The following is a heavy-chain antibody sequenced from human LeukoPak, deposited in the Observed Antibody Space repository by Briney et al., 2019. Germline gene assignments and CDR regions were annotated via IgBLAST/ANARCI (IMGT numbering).Heavy chain of an antibody. CDR2: ISYDGSNK. V-gene: IGHV3-30*03. Sequence: GGSLRLSCAASGFTFSDYYMSWIRQAPGKGLEWVAVISYDGSNKYYADSVKGRFTISRDNSKNTLYLQMNSLRAEDTAVYYCATTGTTSGFDYWGQGTLVTVSS. D-gene: IGHD1-1*01. CDR3: ATTGTTSGFDY. CDR1: GFTFSDYY. J-gene: IGHJ4*02.